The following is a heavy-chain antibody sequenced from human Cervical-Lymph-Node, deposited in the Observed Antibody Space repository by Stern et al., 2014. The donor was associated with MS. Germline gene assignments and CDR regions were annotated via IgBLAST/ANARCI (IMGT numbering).Heavy chain of an antibody. Sequence: QVQLVQSGAEVKKPGASVKVSCKASGYTFTSYAMHWVRQAPGQRLEWMGGINAGNGNTKYSQKFQGRVTITRDTSASTAYMELSSLRSEDTAVYYCARNRVWGGTDYWGQGTLVTVSS. CDR3: ARNRVWGGTDY. CDR1: GYTFTSYA. D-gene: IGHD3-16*01. J-gene: IGHJ4*02. CDR2: INAGNGNT. V-gene: IGHV1-3*01.